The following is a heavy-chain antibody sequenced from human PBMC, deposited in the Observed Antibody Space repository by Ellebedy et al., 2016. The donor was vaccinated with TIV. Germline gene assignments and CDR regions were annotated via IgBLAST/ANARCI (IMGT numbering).Heavy chain of an antibody. J-gene: IGHJ4*02. CDR2: IKQDGSGK. Sequence: GESLKISCAASGFTFSDYWMTWVRQAPGKGLEWVANIKQDGSGKYYVDSVKGRFTISRDNAKNSLYLQMNSLRAEDTAVYFCARGPATIFGVVKPLDYWGQGTLVTVSS. CDR1: GFTFSDYW. D-gene: IGHD3-3*01. V-gene: IGHV3-7*01. CDR3: ARGPATIFGVVKPLDY.